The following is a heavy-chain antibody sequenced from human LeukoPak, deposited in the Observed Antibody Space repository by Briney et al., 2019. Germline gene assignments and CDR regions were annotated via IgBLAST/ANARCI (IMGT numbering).Heavy chain of an antibody. CDR2: IWSDGSYK. D-gene: IGHD5-24*01. CDR1: GFTFSSYG. V-gene: IGHV3-33*01. J-gene: IGHJ4*02. CDR3: ARDFSLQLFDY. Sequence: GGSLRLSCAASGFTFSSYGIHWVRQAPGKGLEWVAVIWSDGSYKYYADSVKGRFTISRDDSKNTLYLQMNSLRAEDTAVYYCARDFSLQLFDYWGQGTLVTVFS.